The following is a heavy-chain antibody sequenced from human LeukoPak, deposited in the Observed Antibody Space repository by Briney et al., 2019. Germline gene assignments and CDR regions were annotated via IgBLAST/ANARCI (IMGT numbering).Heavy chain of an antibody. CDR2: IYYSGST. CDR1: GGSISSYY. J-gene: IGHJ4*02. V-gene: IGHV4-59*01. D-gene: IGHD4-17*01. CDR3: ARVSLEDGDANFDY. Sequence: SETLSLTCTVSGGSISSYYWSWIRQPPGKGLEWIGYIYYSGSTNSNPSLKSRVTISVDTSKNQFSLKLSSVTAADTAVYYCARVSLEDGDANFDYWGQGTLVTVSS.